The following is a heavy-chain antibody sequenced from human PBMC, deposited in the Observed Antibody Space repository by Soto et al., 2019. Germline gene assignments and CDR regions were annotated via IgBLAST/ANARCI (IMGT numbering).Heavy chain of an antibody. J-gene: IGHJ6*02. Sequence: EVQLVESGGGLVKPGGSLRLSCAASGFTFSNAWMSWVRQAPGKGLEWVGRIKSKTDGGTTDYAAHVKGRFTISRDDAKNPLYLQMNRLKTEDTAVYYCTTGGYCSGGSCYTDYYYGMDVWGQGTTVTVSS. CDR2: IKSKTDGGTT. CDR3: TTGGYCSGGSCYTDYYYGMDV. CDR1: GFTFSNAW. V-gene: IGHV3-15*01. D-gene: IGHD2-15*01.